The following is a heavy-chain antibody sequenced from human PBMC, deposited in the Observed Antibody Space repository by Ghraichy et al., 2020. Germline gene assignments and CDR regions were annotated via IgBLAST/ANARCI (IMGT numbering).Heavy chain of an antibody. CDR1: GFTVSSNY. J-gene: IGHJ6*03. D-gene: IGHD6-13*01. V-gene: IGHV3-66*01. CDR3: AREGIAAAGTYYYYYYMDV. CDR2: IYSGGST. Sequence: LTCAASGFTVSSNYMSWVRQAPGKGLEWVSVIYSGGSTYYADSVKGRFTISRDNSKNTLYLQMNSLRAEDTAVYYCAREGIAAAGTYYYYYYMDVWGKGTTVTVSS.